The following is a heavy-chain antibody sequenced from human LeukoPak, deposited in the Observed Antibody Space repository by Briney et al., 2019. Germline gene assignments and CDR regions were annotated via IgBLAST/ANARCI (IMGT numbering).Heavy chain of an antibody. Sequence: ASVKVSCKASGYTFTSYGISWVRQAPGQGLEWMGWISAYNGNTNYAQKLQGRVTMTTDTSTSTAYMELRSLRSDDTAGYYCGRDLFRVVAAPFDEGGQGTLVTVSS. CDR2: ISAYNGNT. D-gene: IGHD2-15*01. CDR3: GRDLFRVVAAPFDE. V-gene: IGHV1-18*01. CDR1: GYTFTSYG. J-gene: IGHJ4*02.